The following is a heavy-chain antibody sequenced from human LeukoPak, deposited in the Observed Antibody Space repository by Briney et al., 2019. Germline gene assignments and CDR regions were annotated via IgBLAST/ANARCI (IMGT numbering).Heavy chain of an antibody. D-gene: IGHD6-6*01. Sequence: PGGSLRLSCAASGFTFSSYSMNWVRQAPGKGLEWVSSISSSSSYIYYADSVKGRFTISRDNAKNSLYLQMNSLRAEDTAVYYCARGLEYSSLLGSYYFAYWGQGTLVTVSS. CDR2: ISSSSSYI. J-gene: IGHJ4*02. CDR3: ARGLEYSSLLGSYYFAY. V-gene: IGHV3-21*01. CDR1: GFTFSSYS.